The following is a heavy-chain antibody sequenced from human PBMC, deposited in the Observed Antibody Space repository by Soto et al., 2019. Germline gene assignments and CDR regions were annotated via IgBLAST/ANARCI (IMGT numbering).Heavy chain of an antibody. D-gene: IGHD3-10*01. J-gene: IGHJ3*02. Sequence: ASVKVSCKVSGYTLTELSMHWVRQAPGKGLEWMGGFDPEDGETIYAQKFQGRVTMTEDTSTDTAYMELSSLRSEDTAVYYCATDSITMVRGVTFTDAFDSWGQGTMVTVSS. V-gene: IGHV1-24*01. CDR2: FDPEDGET. CDR3: ATDSITMVRGVTFTDAFDS. CDR1: GYTLTELS.